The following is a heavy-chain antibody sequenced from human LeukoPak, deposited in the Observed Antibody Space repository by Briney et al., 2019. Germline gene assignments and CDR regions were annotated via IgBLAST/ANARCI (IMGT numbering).Heavy chain of an antibody. Sequence: GGSLRLSCAASGFTFSSYWMHWVRQAPGKGLVWVSRVSDDGSTTTYADSVKGRFTISRDNAKNTLYLQLNSLRPDDTAVYYCVRHNAARAFDIWGQGTMVIVSS. J-gene: IGHJ3*02. V-gene: IGHV3-74*03. CDR1: GFTFSSYW. D-gene: IGHD1-1*01. CDR3: VRHNAARAFDI. CDR2: VSDDGSTT.